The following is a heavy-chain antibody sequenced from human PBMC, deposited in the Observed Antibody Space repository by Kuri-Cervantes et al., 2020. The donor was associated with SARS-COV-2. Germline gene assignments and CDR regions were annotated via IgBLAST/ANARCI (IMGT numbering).Heavy chain of an antibody. Sequence: GGSLRLSCAASGFTFSSYSMNWVRQTPGKGLEWVSSISSSSSYIYYADSVKGRFTISRDDAKNSLYLQMNSLRAEDTAVYYCARDGVTVGKYWGQGTLVTVSS. CDR3: ARDGVTVGKY. V-gene: IGHV3-21*01. CDR2: ISSSSSYI. J-gene: IGHJ4*02. D-gene: IGHD3-16*01. CDR1: GFTFSSYS.